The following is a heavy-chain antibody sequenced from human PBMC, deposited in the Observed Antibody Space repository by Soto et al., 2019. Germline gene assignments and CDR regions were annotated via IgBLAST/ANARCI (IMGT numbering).Heavy chain of an antibody. Sequence: GGSLRLSCAASGFSFSNYAMHWVRQTPDKGLEWVAVMSHDGSSSFYADSVKGRFTISRDNSKTTLYLQMNSLSTEDTAVYYCARGGNCIVSSCPLGSHYGMDVWAKGPRSPSP. J-gene: IGHJ6*02. CDR2: MSHDGSSS. V-gene: IGHV3-30-3*01. CDR3: ARGGNCIVSSCPLGSHYGMDV. CDR1: GFSFSNYA. D-gene: IGHD2-15*01.